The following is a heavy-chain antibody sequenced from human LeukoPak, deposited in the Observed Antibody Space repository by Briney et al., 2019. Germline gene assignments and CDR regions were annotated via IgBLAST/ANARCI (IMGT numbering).Heavy chain of an antibody. D-gene: IGHD6-19*01. CDR2: IIPIFGTA. V-gene: IGHV1-69*13. Sequence: ASVKVSCKASGGTFSRYAISWVRQAPGQGLEWMAGIIPIFGTANYAQRFQGRVTITADESTSTVYMELSSLRSEDTAVYYCASALIAVAGTLGYWGQGTLVTVSS. CDR3: ASALIAVAGTLGY. CDR1: GGTFSRYA. J-gene: IGHJ4*02.